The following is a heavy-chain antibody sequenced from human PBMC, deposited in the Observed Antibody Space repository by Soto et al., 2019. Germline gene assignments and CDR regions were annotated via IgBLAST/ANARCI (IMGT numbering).Heavy chain of an antibody. CDR1: GFSFSTYW. V-gene: IGHV3-74*01. D-gene: IGHD1-26*01. CDR2: INSDGSST. Sequence: VQLVESGGGLVQPGGSLRLSCAASGFSFSTYWMHWVRQAPGKGLVWVSRINSDGSSTNYADAVKGRFTISRDNAKNTLYLQMNSLRVEDTAVYYCTRGRWDLLGGDHWGQGTLVTVSS. J-gene: IGHJ4*02. CDR3: TRGRWDLLGGDH.